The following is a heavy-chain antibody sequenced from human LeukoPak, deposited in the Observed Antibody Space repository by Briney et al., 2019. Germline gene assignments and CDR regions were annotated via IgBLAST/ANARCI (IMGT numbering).Heavy chain of an antibody. CDR3: ATYFYGEYGSYYFDY. CDR1: GAFITNSHW. D-gene: IGHD4-17*01. CDR2: IYHSGTT. Sequence: PSETLSLTCAVSGAFITNSHWWSWARQPPGKGLEWIGEIYHSGTTNYNPSLQSRVTMSVDKSKNQFSLKLSSVTAADTAVYYCATYFYGEYGSYYFDYWGQGTLVTASS. J-gene: IGHJ4*02. V-gene: IGHV4-4*02.